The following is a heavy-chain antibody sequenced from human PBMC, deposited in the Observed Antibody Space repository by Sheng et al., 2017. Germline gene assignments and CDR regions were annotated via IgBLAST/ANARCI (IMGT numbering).Heavy chain of an antibody. D-gene: IGHD3-16*01. CDR3: ASSDYIWGRHIPY. V-gene: IGHV4-39*07. CDR1: GGSISSSSYY. Sequence: QLQLQESGPGLVKPSETLSLTCTVSGGSISSSSYYWGWIRQPPGKGLEWIGSIYYSGSTYYNPSLKSRVTISVDTSKNQFSLKLSSVTAADTAVYYCASSDYIWGRHIPYWGQGTLVTVSS. J-gene: IGHJ4*02. CDR2: IYYSGST.